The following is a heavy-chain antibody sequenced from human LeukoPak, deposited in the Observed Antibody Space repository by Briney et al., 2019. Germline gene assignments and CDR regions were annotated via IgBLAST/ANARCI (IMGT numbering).Heavy chain of an antibody. CDR2: IIPIFGTA. CDR3: ARGGYCGGDCYEWVYFQH. V-gene: IGHV1-69*01. D-gene: IGHD2-21*01. J-gene: IGHJ1*01. Sequence: ASVKVSCKASGGTFSSYAISWVRQAPGQGLEWMGGIIPIFGTANYAQKFQGRVTITADESTSTAYMELSSLRSEDTAVYYCARGGYCGGDCYEWVYFQHWGQGTLVTVSS. CDR1: GGTFSSYA.